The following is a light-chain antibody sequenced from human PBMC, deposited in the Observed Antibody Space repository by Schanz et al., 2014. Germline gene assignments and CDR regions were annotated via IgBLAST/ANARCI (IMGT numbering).Light chain of an antibody. J-gene: IGKJ1*01. V-gene: IGKV3D-7*01. CDR3: LQDYNYPQT. CDR1: QSVSSSY. CDR2: DAS. Sequence: EILITQSPGTLSLSPGERATLSCRASQSVSSSYLAWYQQKPGQAPRLLIYDASNRATGIPARFSGSGSGTDFTLTISSLEPEDFAVYYCLQDYNYPQTFGQGTKVEIK.